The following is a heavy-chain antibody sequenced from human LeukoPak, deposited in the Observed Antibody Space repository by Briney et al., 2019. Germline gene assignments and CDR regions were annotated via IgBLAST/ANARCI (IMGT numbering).Heavy chain of an antibody. J-gene: IGHJ6*02. CDR3: AKDQSPVTPTSYYYGMDV. Sequence: PGRSLRLSCAASGFTFSSYGMHWVRQAPGKGLEWVAVISYDGSNKYYADSVKGRFTISRDNSKNTLYLQMNSLRAEDTAVYYCAKDQSPVTPTSYYYGMDVWGQGTTVTVSS. V-gene: IGHV3-30*18. CDR2: ISYDGSNK. CDR1: GFTFSSYG. D-gene: IGHD4-11*01.